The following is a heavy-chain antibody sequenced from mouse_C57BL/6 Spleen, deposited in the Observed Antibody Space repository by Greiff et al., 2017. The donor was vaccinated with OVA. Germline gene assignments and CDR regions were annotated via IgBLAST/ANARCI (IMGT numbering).Heavy chain of an antibody. Sequence: EVKVVESGGGLVKPGGSLKLSCAASGFTFSSYAMSWVRQTPEKRLEWVATISDGGSYTYYPDNVKGRFTISRDNAKNNLYLQMSHLKSEDTAMYYCATDSSCYYAMDYWGQGTSVTVSS. CDR3: ATDSSCYYAMDY. J-gene: IGHJ4*01. V-gene: IGHV5-4*01. CDR1: GFTFSSYA. D-gene: IGHD3-2*02. CDR2: ISDGGSYT.